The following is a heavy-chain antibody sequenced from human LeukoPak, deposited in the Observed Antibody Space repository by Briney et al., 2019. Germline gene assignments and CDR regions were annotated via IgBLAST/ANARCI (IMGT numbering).Heavy chain of an antibody. Sequence: GESLKISCKGSGYSFTSYWIGWVRQMPGKGLEWMGIISPGDSDTRYSPSFQGQVTISADKSISTAYLQWSSLKASDTAVYYCARGAIAAAVHLDYWGQGTLVTVSS. J-gene: IGHJ4*02. D-gene: IGHD6-13*01. CDR1: GYSFTSYW. CDR2: ISPGDSDT. V-gene: IGHV5-51*01. CDR3: ARGAIAAAVHLDY.